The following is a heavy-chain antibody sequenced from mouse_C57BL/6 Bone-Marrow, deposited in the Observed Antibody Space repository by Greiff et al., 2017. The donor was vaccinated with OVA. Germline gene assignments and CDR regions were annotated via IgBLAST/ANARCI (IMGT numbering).Heavy chain of an antibody. V-gene: IGHV10-1*01. J-gene: IGHJ3*01. Sequence: VKDRFTISRDDSESMLYLQMNNLKTEDTAMYYCVRQYGYDGRFAYWGQGTLVTVSA. D-gene: IGHD2-2*01. CDR3: VRQYGYDGRFAY.